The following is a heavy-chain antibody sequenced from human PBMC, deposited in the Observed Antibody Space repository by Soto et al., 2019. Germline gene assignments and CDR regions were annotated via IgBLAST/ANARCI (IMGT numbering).Heavy chain of an antibody. V-gene: IGHV3-30-3*01. D-gene: IGHD5-12*01. CDR3: AREDDYNYRYFNYGLDV. CDR1: GFTFKNYA. J-gene: IGHJ6*02. CDR2: ISFDGDKI. Sequence: QQQQVESGGGVVQPGRSLRLSCAASGFTFKNYALHWVRQAPGKGLEWVAVISFDGDKIYYSDSVKGRFTVSRDNFKNMLYLQMNSLRLEDAGLYFCAREDDYNYRYFNYGLDVWGQGTTVTVSS.